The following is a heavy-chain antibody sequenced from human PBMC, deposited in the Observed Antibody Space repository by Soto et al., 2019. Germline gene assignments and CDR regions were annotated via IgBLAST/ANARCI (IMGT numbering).Heavy chain of an antibody. CDR3: ARTTESSSSHYYYYGMDV. CDR1: GYSFTSYW. D-gene: IGHD6-6*01. V-gene: IGHV5-10-1*01. Sequence: GESLKISCKGSGYSFTSYWISWVRQMPGKGLEWMGRIDPSDSYTNYSPSFQGHVTISADKSISTAYLQWSSLKASDTAMYYCARTTESSSSHYYYYGMDVWGQGATVTVSS. CDR2: IDPSDSYT. J-gene: IGHJ6*02.